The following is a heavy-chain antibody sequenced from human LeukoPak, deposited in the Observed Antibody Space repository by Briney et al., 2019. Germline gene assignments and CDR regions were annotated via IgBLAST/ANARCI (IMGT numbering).Heavy chain of an antibody. V-gene: IGHV3-30*02. Sequence: GGSLRLSCAASGFTFSSYGMHWVRQAPGKGLEWVAFIRYDGSNKYYADSVKGRFTISRDNSKKTLYLQMNSLRAEDTAVYYCAKTLSSYGDSDYWGQGTLVTVSS. D-gene: IGHD4-17*01. CDR3: AKTLSSYGDSDY. J-gene: IGHJ4*02. CDR1: GFTFSSYG. CDR2: IRYDGSNK.